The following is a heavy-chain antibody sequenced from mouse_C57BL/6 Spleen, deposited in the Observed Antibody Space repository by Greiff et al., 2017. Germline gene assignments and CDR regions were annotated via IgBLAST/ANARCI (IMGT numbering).Heavy chain of an antibody. J-gene: IGHJ2*01. CDR2: INPSSGYT. Sequence: QVHVKQSGAELARPGASVKMSCKASGYTFTSYTMHWVKQRPGQGLEWIGYINPSSGYTKYNQKFKDKATLTADKSSSTAYMQLSSLTSEDSAVYYCARDGMRDSYFDYGGQGTTLTVSS. CDR1: GYTFTSYT. CDR3: ARDGMRDSYFDY. D-gene: IGHD1-1*01. V-gene: IGHV1-4*01.